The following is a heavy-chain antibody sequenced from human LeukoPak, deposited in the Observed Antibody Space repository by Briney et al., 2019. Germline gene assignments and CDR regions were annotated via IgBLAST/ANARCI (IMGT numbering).Heavy chain of an antibody. CDR3: ARELLPTLTRVHLSPNDY. J-gene: IGHJ4*02. CDR1: GYTFTTYD. V-gene: IGHV1-18*01. CDR2: ISANNGNT. Sequence: ASVKVSCKASGYTFTTYDISGVRQAPGQGLEWMGWISANNGNTNYAQKFQGRVTMTTDTSTSTAYMELRSLRSDDTAVYYCARELLPTLTRVHLSPNDYWGQGTLVTVSS. D-gene: IGHD4-17*01.